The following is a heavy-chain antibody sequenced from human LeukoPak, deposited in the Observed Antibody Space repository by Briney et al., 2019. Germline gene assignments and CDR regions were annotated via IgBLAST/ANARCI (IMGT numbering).Heavy chain of an antibody. CDR2: IYTSGST. CDR3: ARKGRGPYGSVNGYFDY. V-gene: IGHV4-61*02. D-gene: IGHD3-10*01. Sequence: SETLSLTCTVSGGSISSGSYYGSWIRQPAGKGLEWIGRIYTSGSTNYNPSLKSRVTISVDTSKNQFSLKLNFVTAADTAVYYCARKGRGPYGSVNGYFDYWGQGTLVTVSS. CDR1: GGSISSGSYY. J-gene: IGHJ4*02.